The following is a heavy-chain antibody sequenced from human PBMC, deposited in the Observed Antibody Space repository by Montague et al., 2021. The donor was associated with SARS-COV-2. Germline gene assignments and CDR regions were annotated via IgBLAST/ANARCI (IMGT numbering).Heavy chain of an antibody. D-gene: IGHD3-10*01. Sequence: SETLSLTCSVSGGSIGSYYWSWRRQPPAKGLEWIGHIHYNGSNTYSHSFHSRVTISIDTHKNKFSLKLSSVTAADTAVYYCSRSIDPSGTYYLPYWGQGTLVTVSS. CDR1: GGSIGSYY. CDR3: SRSIDPSGTYYLPY. J-gene: IGHJ4*02. CDR2: IHYNGSN. V-gene: IGHV4-59*01.